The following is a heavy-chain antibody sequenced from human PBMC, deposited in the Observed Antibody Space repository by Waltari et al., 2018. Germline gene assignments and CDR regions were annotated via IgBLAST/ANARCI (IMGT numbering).Heavy chain of an antibody. CDR3: ARDNEKAYCGGDCLTPYTYYYYGMDV. J-gene: IGHJ6*02. V-gene: IGHV1-69*08. CDR2: IIPILGIA. D-gene: IGHD2-21*02. CDR1: GGTFSSYT. Sequence: QVQLVQSGAEVKKPGSSVKVSCKASGGTFSSYTISWVRQAPGPGLEWMGRIIPILGIANYAQKFQGRVTITADKSTSTAYMGLSSLRSEDTAVYYCARDNEKAYCGGDCLTPYTYYYYGMDVWGQGTTVTVSS.